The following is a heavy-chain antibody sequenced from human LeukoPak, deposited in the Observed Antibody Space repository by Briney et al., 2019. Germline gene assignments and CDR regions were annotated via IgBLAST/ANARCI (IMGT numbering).Heavy chain of an antibody. V-gene: IGHV3-74*01. CDR3: AKGVGSWYDYYYYMDV. CDR2: IQTDGSST. Sequence: GGSLRLSCAASGFTFSSYWMHWVRQAPGKGLVWVSRIQTDGSSTNYADSVKGRFTISRDDAKNTLYLQMNSLRAEDTAVYYCAKGVGSWYDYYYYMDVWGKGTTVTVSS. D-gene: IGHD6-13*01. CDR1: GFTFSSYW. J-gene: IGHJ6*03.